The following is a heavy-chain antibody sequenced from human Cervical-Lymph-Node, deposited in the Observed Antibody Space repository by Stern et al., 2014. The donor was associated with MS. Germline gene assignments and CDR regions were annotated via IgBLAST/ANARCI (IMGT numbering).Heavy chain of an antibody. D-gene: IGHD2/OR15-2a*01. Sequence: QVQLVQSGAEVKKPGASVKVACQASGYPFTNFDINWLRQAAGQGLEWMGWLNPNSGATGSAQRFQDRVTMIRTTSTDTVYMELRSLTSDDTGVYFCARKRTGWTGVTFYENFDLWGPGTVVTVSS. CDR2: LNPNSGAT. J-gene: IGHJ3*01. V-gene: IGHV1-8*01. CDR3: ARKRTGWTGVTFYENFDL. CDR1: GYPFTNFD.